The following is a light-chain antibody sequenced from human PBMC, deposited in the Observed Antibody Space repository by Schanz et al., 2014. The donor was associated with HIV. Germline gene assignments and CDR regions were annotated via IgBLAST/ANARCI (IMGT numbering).Light chain of an antibody. CDR2: GAS. Sequence: EIVMTQSPATLSMSPGERATLSCRASQSVGTNLAWFQQKPGQAPRLLIYGASTRATGVPARFSGSGSGTDFTLTISRVEPEDYAVYYCQQYGSSPWTFGQGTRVDVK. CDR1: QSVGTN. V-gene: IGKV3-15*01. J-gene: IGKJ1*01. CDR3: QQYGSSPWT.